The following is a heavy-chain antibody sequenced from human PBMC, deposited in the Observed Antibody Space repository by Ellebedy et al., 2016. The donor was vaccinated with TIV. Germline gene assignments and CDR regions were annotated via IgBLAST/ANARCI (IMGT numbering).Heavy chain of an antibody. Sequence: ASVKVSCKASGYTFISYYMHWVRQAPGQGLEWMGIINPSGGSTSYAQKFQGRVTMTRDTSTSTAYMELMSLRSDDTAIYYCAREQSGRYFDWLLSYNLDVWGQGTTVTVYS. CDR1: GYTFISYY. D-gene: IGHD3-9*01. CDR2: INPSGGST. CDR3: AREQSGRYFDWLLSYNLDV. J-gene: IGHJ6*02. V-gene: IGHV1-46*01.